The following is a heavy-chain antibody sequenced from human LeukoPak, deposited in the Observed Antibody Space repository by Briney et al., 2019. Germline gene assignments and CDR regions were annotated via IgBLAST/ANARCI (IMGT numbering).Heavy chain of an antibody. CDR1: GFTFSTYE. CDR2: IGSSGSTI. J-gene: IGHJ6*04. CDR3: AELGITMIGGV. Sequence: GGSLRLSCAASGFTFSTYEMNWVRQTPGKGLEWVSCIGSSGSTIYYADSVKGRFTISRDNAKNSLYLQMNSLRAEDTAVYYCAELGITMIGGVWGKGTTVTISS. D-gene: IGHD3-10*02. V-gene: IGHV3-48*03.